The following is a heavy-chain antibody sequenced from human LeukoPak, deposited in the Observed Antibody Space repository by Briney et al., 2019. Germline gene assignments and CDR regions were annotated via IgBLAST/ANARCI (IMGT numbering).Heavy chain of an antibody. D-gene: IGHD3-10*01. V-gene: IGHV4-39*07. CDR2: IYYSGST. J-gene: IGHJ6*03. CDR3: ARLTKNDSGSFRFGKKKRGYMDV. CDR1: GGSISSSSYY. Sequence: SETLSLTCTVSGGSISSSSYYWGWIRQPPGKGLEWIGSIYYSGSTYYNPSPKSRVTISVDTSKNQFSLKLSSVTAADTAVYYCARLTKNDSGSFRFGKKKRGYMDVWGKGTTVTISS.